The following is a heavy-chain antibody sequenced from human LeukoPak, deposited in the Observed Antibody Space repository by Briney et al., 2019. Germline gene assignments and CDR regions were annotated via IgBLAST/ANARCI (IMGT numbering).Heavy chain of an antibody. CDR1: GFTFSSYS. CDR2: ISSSSSYI. D-gene: IGHD6-6*01. J-gene: IGHJ4*02. V-gene: IGHV3-21*01. Sequence: GGSLRLSCAASGFTFSSYSMNWVRQAPGKGLEWVSSISSSSSYIYYADSVKGRFTISRDNAKNSLYLQMNSLRAEDTAVYYCARSRRYSSSSGGLDYWGQGALVTVSS. CDR3: ARSRRYSSSSGGLDY.